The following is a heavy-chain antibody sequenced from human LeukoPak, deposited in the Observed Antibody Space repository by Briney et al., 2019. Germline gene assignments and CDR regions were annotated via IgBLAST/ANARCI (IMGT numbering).Heavy chain of an antibody. CDR3: ARQECANGVGYMGIDY. Sequence: SETLSLTCTVSGGSISSYYWSWIRQPPGKGLEWIGYIYYSGSTNYNPSLKSRVTISVDTSKNQFSLKLSSVTAADTAVYYCARQECANGVGYMGIDYWGQGTLVTVSS. CDR1: GGSISSYY. CDR2: IYYSGST. V-gene: IGHV4-59*01. J-gene: IGHJ4*02. D-gene: IGHD2-8*01.